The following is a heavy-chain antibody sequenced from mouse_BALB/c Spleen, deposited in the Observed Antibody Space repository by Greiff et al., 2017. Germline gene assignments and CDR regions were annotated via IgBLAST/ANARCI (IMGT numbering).Heavy chain of an antibody. D-gene: IGHD2-14*01. CDR1: GYAFTSYN. CDR3: ANYRYDYAMDY. V-gene: IGHV1S135*01. CDR2: IDPYNGGT. Sequence: VQLKQSGPELVKPGASVKVSCKASGYAFTSYNMYWVKQSPGKSLEWIGYIDPYNGGTGYNQKFKGKATLTVDKSSSTAYMHLNSLTSEDSAVYYCANYRYDYAMDYWGQGTSVTVSS. J-gene: IGHJ4*01.